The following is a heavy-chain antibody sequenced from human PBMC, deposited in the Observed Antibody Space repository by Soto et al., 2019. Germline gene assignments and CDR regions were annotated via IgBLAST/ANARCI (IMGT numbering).Heavy chain of an antibody. D-gene: IGHD5-12*01. CDR1: GFTFSSYG. CDR2: ISYDGSNK. J-gene: IGHJ4*02. CDR3: AKVSGYDGFPRDY. V-gene: IGHV3-30*18. Sequence: QVQLVESGGGVVQPGRSLRLSCAASGFTFSSYGMHWVRQAPGKGLEWVAVISYDGSNKYYADSVKGRFTISRDNSKNTLYLQMNSLRAEDTAVYYCAKVSGYDGFPRDYWGQGTLVTVSS.